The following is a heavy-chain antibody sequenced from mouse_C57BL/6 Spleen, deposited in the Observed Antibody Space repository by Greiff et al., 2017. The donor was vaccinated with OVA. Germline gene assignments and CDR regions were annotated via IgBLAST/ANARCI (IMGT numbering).Heavy chain of an antibody. CDR1: GYTFTSYW. J-gene: IGHJ3*01. V-gene: IGHV1-55*01. CDR2: IYPGSGST. CDR3: ARKWDYDAWFAY. D-gene: IGHD2-4*01. Sequence: VQLQESGAELVKPGASVKMSCKASGYTFTSYWITWVKQRPGQGLEWIGDIYPGSGSTNYNEKFKSKATLTVDTSSSTAYMQLSSLTSEDSAVYYCARKWDYDAWFAYWGQGTLVTVSA.